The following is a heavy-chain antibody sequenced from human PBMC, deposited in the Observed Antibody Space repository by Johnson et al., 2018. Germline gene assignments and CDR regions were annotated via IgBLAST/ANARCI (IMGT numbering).Heavy chain of an antibody. CDR1: GYSFTNYY. CDR2: LHPGKSDG. V-gene: IGHV5-51*01. D-gene: IGHD1-26*01. J-gene: IGHJ3*02. CDR3: VRRSADAIGGTI. Sequence: EVQLVESGAEVKKPGESLKISCTGSGYSFTNYYIGWVRQMPGEGLEWMGILHPGKSDGRESPSFQGQVTMSVDTSISTAYLQWRRLETSDTAMYYCVRRSADAIGGTIWGQGTMVTVSA.